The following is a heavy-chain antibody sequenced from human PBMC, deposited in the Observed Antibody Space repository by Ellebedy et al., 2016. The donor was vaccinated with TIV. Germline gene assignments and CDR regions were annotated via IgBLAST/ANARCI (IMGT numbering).Heavy chain of an antibody. J-gene: IGHJ4*02. CDR1: GFTVSGNY. D-gene: IGHD1-26*01. Sequence: GESLKISCAVSGFTVSGNYMSWVRQAPGKGLEWVSIIYSNGNRYYASSMKGRFTISRDNSNNTVYLQMNNLRADDTAVYYCARVDLGLAFDYWGRGTLVTVSS. CDR3: ARVDLGLAFDY. CDR2: IYSNGNR. V-gene: IGHV3-53*01.